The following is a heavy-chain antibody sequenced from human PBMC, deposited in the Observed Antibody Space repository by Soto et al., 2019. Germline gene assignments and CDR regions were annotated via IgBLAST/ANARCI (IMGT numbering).Heavy chain of an antibody. CDR3: EREGFPYGMDV. V-gene: IGHV4-59*01. CDR2: IYYSGST. Sequence: SETLSLTCTVSGGSISSYYWSWIRQPPGKGLEWIGYIYYSGSTDYNPSLKSRVTISVDTSKNQFSLKLSSVTAADTAVYYCEREGFPYGMDVCGQGTTVTVSS. CDR1: GGSISSYY. J-gene: IGHJ6*02. D-gene: IGHD2-15*01.